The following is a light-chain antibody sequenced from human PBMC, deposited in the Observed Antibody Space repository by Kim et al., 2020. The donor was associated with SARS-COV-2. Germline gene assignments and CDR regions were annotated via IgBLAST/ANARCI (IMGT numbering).Light chain of an antibody. CDR1: SSNIGSNT. J-gene: IGLJ3*02. CDR2: SNN. Sequence: ELTQPPSASGTPGQRVTISCSGSSSNIGSNTVNWYQQLPGTAPKLLIYSNNQRPSGVPDRFSGSKSGTSASLAISGLQSEDEADYYCAAWDDSLNARVFGGGTQLTVL. V-gene: IGLV1-44*01. CDR3: AAWDDSLNARV.